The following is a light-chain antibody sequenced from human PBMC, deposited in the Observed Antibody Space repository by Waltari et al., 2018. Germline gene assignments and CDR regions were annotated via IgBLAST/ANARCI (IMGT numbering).Light chain of an antibody. CDR2: DVR. J-gene: IGLJ2*01. CDR1: SSDVGGYQY. CDR3: TSYTSSSSSAYVV. V-gene: IGLV2-14*03. Sequence: QSALTQPASVSGSPGQSITISCTGTSSDVGGYQYVPLSQHHPGKAPKLMLYDVRKRPSGVSNRFSGSKSGNTASLTISGLQSEDEADYYCTSYTSSSSSAYVVFGGGTKLTVL.